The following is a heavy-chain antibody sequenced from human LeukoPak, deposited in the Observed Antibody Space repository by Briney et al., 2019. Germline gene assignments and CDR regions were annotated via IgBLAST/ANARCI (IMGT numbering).Heavy chain of an antibody. J-gene: IGHJ4*02. V-gene: IGHV4-38-2*02. D-gene: IGHD3-22*01. Sequence: SETLSLTCTVSGYSISSGYYWGWIRQPPGKGLECIASIFRSGTTYYSPSLRSRATISVDTSKNQFSRKRSSVPAADTAVYYCARDSRNYYDSSGRYYFDYWGQGTLVTVSS. CDR3: ARDSRNYYDSSGRYYFDY. CDR1: GYSISSGYY. CDR2: IFRSGTT.